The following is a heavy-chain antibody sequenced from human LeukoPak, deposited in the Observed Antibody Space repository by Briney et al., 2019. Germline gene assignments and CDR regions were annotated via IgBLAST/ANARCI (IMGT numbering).Heavy chain of an antibody. D-gene: IGHD4-17*01. Sequence: GSLRLSCTASGFPFSSCAMSWVRQAPGRGLEWVSSISGSADTIYYADSVKGRFTISRDNSKNTLFLQMNSLRAEDTAVYYCARDVTGDYPYDYWGQGTLVTVSS. CDR1: GFPFSSCA. CDR2: ISGSADTI. CDR3: ARDVTGDYPYDY. V-gene: IGHV3-23*01. J-gene: IGHJ4*02.